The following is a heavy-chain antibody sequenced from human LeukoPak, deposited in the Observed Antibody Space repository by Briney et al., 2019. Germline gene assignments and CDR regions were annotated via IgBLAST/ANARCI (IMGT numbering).Heavy chain of an antibody. CDR1: GYTFSGYY. V-gene: IGHV1-2*02. Sequence: GASVKVSCKASGYTFSGYYMNWVRQAPGQGLEWMGWINPNSGGTNYAQKFQGRVTMTRDTSISTAYMELSRLRSDDTAVYYCAKTDSGSYYLDAFDIWGQGTMVTVSS. D-gene: IGHD3-10*01. CDR3: AKTDSGSYYLDAFDI. CDR2: INPNSGGT. J-gene: IGHJ3*02.